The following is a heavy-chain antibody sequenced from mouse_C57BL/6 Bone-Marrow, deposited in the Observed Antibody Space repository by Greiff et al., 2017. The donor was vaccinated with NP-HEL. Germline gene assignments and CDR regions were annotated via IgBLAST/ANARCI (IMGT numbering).Heavy chain of an antibody. D-gene: IGHD1-1*01. CDR2: IDPSDSET. Sequence: QVQLQQPGAELVRPGSSVKLSCKASGYTFTSYWMHWVKQRPIQGLEWIGNIDPSDSETHYNQKFKDKATLTVDKSSSTAYMQLSSLTSEDSAVYYCARSLITTVVPYFDVWGTGTTVTVSS. CDR1: GYTFTSYW. J-gene: IGHJ1*03. V-gene: IGHV1-52*01. CDR3: ARSLITTVVPYFDV.